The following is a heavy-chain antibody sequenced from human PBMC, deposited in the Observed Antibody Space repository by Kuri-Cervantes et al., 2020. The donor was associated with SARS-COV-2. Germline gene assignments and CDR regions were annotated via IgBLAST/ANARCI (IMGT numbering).Heavy chain of an antibody. D-gene: IGHD6-13*01. J-gene: IGHJ4*02. Sequence: SETLSLTCTVSGASISSYYWSWIRQPAGKGLEWIGRIYTSGSTNYNPSLKSRVTMSVDTSKNQFSLKLSSVTAADTAVYYCARERGIAAAGTNYFDYWGQGTLVTVSS. CDR3: ARERGIAAAGTNYFDY. CDR1: GASISSYY. CDR2: IYTSGST. V-gene: IGHV4-4*07.